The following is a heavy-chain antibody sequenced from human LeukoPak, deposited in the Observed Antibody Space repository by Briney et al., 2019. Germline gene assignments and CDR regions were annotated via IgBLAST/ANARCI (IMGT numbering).Heavy chain of an antibody. J-gene: IGHJ4*02. CDR3: ARESRHGGDFGY. Sequence: ASVKVSCTASGNTFTSYGFSWVRQAPGQGLEWMGWISAYNGDRKYEQRLQGRVTLTTDTSTSTAYMELMSLISADTAVYYCARESRHGGDFGYWGQGTLVTVSS. D-gene: IGHD2-21*01. CDR2: ISAYNGDR. V-gene: IGHV1-18*01. CDR1: GNTFTSYG.